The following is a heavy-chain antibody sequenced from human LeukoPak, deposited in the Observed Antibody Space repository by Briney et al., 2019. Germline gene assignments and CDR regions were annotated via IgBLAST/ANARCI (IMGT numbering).Heavy chain of an antibody. CDR3: ARYHYYGSGSYCD. J-gene: IGHJ4*02. CDR2: IIPIFGTA. V-gene: IGHV1-69*01. CDR1: GGTCISYA. D-gene: IGHD3-10*01. Sequence: SVKVSCKASGGTCISYAISWVRQAPGQGLEWMGGIIPIFGTANYAQKFQGRVTITADESTSTAYMELSSLRSEDTAVYYCARYHYYGSGSYCDWGQGTLVTVSS.